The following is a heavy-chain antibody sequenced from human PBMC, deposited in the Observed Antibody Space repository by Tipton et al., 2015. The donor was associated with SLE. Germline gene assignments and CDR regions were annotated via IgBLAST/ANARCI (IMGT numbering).Heavy chain of an antibody. D-gene: IGHD5-24*01. Sequence: LRLSYAASGFTVSSNYMSWIRQPPGKGLEWIGYVYYSGSTNYNSSLRGRITTSVDTSKNQFSLKLTSVTAADTAVYYCARHRWRWNDAFDIWGQGTMVTVSS. CDR1: GFTVSSNY. CDR2: VYYSGST. J-gene: IGHJ3*02. CDR3: ARHRWRWNDAFDI. V-gene: IGHV4-59*08.